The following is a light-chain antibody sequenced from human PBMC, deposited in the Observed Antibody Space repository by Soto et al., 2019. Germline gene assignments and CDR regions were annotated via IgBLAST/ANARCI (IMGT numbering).Light chain of an antibody. V-gene: IGKV3-15*01. CDR1: QSVNSN. Sequence: EIVMTQSPATLSVSPGERATLSCRASQSVNSNLAWYQQKPGQAPGLLIYATSTRATGIPDRFSGSGSGTEFSLTISNLQSEDFAVYHCQQYDNKPPITFGQGTRLEIK. CDR3: QQYDNKPPIT. J-gene: IGKJ5*01. CDR2: ATS.